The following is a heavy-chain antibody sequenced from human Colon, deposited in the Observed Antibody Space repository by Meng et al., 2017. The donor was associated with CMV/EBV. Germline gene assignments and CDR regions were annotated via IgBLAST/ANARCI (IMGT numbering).Heavy chain of an antibody. V-gene: IGHV3-30*02. D-gene: IGHD2-2*01. Sequence: GESLKISCKASGYDFPNYWIAWVRQMPGKGLEWVAFIRYDGSNKYYADSVKGRFTISRDNSKNTLYLQMNSLRAEDTAVYYCAKFQDIVVVLAAVTSDYWGQGTLVTVSS. CDR3: AKFQDIVVVLAAVTSDY. CDR1: GYDFPNYW. J-gene: IGHJ4*02. CDR2: IRYDGSNK.